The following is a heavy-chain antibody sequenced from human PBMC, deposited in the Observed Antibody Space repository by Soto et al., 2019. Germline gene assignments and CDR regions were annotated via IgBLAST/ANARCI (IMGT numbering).Heavy chain of an antibody. Sequence: GGSLRLSCAASGFTFSSYAMSWVRQAPGKGLEWVSAISGSGGSTYYADSVKGRFTISRDNSKNTLYLQMNSLRAEDTAVYYCAKPEPYYDFWSGYYGGMDVWGQGTTVTVSS. CDR2: ISGSGGST. CDR1: GFTFSSYA. J-gene: IGHJ6*02. V-gene: IGHV3-23*01. CDR3: AKPEPYYDFWSGYYGGMDV. D-gene: IGHD3-3*01.